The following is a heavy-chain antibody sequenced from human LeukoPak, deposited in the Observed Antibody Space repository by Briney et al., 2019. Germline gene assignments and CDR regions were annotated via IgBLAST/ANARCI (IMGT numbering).Heavy chain of an antibody. CDR2: ISYDGSNK. CDR1: GFTFSSYA. J-gene: IGHJ4*02. Sequence: PGGSLRLSCAASGFTFSSYAMHWVRQAPGKGLEWVAVISYDGSNKYYADSVKGRFTISRDNSKNSLYLQVNSLRAEDSAVYYRASLGPSSSYYLSDFDYWGQGTLVTVSS. D-gene: IGHD3-22*01. V-gene: IGHV3-30-3*01. CDR3: ASLGPSSSYYLSDFDY.